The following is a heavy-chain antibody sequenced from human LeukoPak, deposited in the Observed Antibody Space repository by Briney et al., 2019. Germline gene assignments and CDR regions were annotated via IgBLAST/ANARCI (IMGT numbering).Heavy chain of an antibody. Sequence: SQTLSLTCAISGASVASTSAAWNWIRQSALRGLEWLGRTYYRTKWFNDYVSSVKSRITIDPDTSNNHFSLQLNSVTPEDTAVYYCARSGSGWNNWFDPWGQGTLVIVSS. D-gene: IGHD6-19*01. V-gene: IGHV6-1*01. CDR3: ARSGSGWNNWFDP. CDR2: TYYRTKWFN. J-gene: IGHJ5*02. CDR1: GASVASTSAA.